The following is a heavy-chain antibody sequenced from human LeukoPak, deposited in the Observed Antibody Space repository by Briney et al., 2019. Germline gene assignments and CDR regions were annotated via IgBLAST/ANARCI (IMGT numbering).Heavy chain of an antibody. J-gene: IGHJ6*02. CDR1: GFAFSNYA. D-gene: IGHD1-7*01. CDR2: ISYDGSNK. CDR3: ARNNWNYLDYYYYYGMDV. V-gene: IGHV3-30*04. Sequence: GGSLRLSCAASGFAFSNYAMHWVRQAPGKGLEWVAVISYDGSNKYYADSVKGRFTISRDNSKNTLYLQMNSLRAEDTAVYYCARNNWNYLDYYYYYGMDVWGQGTTVTVSS.